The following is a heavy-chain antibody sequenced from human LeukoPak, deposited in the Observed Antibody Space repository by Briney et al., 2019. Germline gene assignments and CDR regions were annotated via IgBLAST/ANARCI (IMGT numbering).Heavy chain of an antibody. V-gene: IGHV3-21*01. D-gene: IGHD5-18*01. CDR1: GFTFSSYS. J-gene: IGHJ4*02. CDR3: ARVTAMARNVGYYFDY. CDR2: ISSSSSYI. Sequence: GGSLRLSCAASGFTFSSYSMNWVRQAPGKGLEWVSSISSSSSYIYYADSVKGRFTIPRDNAKNSLYLQMNSLRAEDTAVYYCARVTAMARNVGYYFDYWGQGTLVTVSS.